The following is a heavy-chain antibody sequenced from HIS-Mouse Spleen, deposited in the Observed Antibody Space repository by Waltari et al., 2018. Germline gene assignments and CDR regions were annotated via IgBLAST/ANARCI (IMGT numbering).Heavy chain of an antibody. CDR2: IYYSGST. CDR1: GGSIRSSSYY. J-gene: IGHJ2*01. CDR3: AREIPYSSSWYDWYFVL. Sequence: QLQLQESGPGLVKPSETLSLTCTVSGGSIRSSSYYLGWIRQPPGKGLEWIGSIYYSGSTYYNPSLKSRVTISVDTSKNQFSLKLSSVTAADTAVYYCAREIPYSSSWYDWYFVLWGRGTLVTVSS. D-gene: IGHD6-13*01. V-gene: IGHV4-39*07.